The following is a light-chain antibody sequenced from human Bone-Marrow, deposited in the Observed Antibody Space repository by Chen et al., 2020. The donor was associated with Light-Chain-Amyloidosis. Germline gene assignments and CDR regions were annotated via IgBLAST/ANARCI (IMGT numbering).Light chain of an antibody. Sequence: QSALTQPASVSGPPGHSITISCTGTSSDVGGDNHVSWYQQHPDKAPKLMIYEVTNRPSWVPDRFSGSKSDNTASLTISGLQTEDEADYFCSSYTITNTLVFGSGTRVTVL. J-gene: IGLJ1*01. CDR1: SSDVGGDNH. CDR2: EVT. CDR3: SSYTITNTLV. V-gene: IGLV2-14*01.